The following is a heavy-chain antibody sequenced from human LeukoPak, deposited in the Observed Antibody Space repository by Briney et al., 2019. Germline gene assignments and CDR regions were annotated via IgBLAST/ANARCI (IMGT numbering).Heavy chain of an antibody. CDR2: INPNSGGT. Sequence: ASVKVSCKASGYTFTGYYMHWVRQAPGQGLEWMGWINPNSGGTNYAQKFQGRVTMTRDTSISTAYMELSRLRSDDTAVYYCARVRDYDILTGPTWYFDLWGRGTLVTVSS. V-gene: IGHV1-2*02. J-gene: IGHJ2*01. CDR1: GYTFTGYY. CDR3: ARVRDYDILTGPTWYFDL. D-gene: IGHD3-9*01.